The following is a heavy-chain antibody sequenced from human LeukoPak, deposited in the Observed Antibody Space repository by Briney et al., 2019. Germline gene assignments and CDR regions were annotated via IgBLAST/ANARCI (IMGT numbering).Heavy chain of an antibody. D-gene: IGHD2-2*01. V-gene: IGHV3-23*01. Sequence: PGGSLRLSCAASGFTFSSYWMSWVRQAPGKGLEWVSGKGLEWVSAIGGSGGSTYYADSVKGRFTISRDNSKNTLYLQMNSLRAEDTAVYYCAKDRGGYCSSTSCSLYFDYWGQGTLVTVSS. CDR3: AKDRGGYCSSTSCSLYFDY. CDR2: IGGSGGST. J-gene: IGHJ4*02. CDR1: GFTFSSYW.